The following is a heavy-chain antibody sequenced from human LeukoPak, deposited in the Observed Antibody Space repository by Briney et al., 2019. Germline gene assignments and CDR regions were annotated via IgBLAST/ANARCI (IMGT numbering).Heavy chain of an antibody. CDR1: GFTFSSYA. V-gene: IGHV3-30*04. CDR3: ARDSNWNNGGFDY. D-gene: IGHD1/OR15-1a*01. Sequence: QVQLVESGGGVVQPGRSLRLSCAASGFTFSSYAMHWVRQAPGKGLEWVAVISYDGSNKYYADSVKGRFTISRDNSKNTLHLQMSSLRAEDTAIYYCARDSNWNNGGFDYWGQGTLVTVSA. CDR2: ISYDGSNK. J-gene: IGHJ4*02.